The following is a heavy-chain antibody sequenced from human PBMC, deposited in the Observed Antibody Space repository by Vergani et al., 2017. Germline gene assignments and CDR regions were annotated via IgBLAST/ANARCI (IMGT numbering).Heavy chain of an antibody. J-gene: IGHJ2*01. CDR3: ARPYSSSWLWYFDL. CDR2: ISGSGGST. D-gene: IGHD6-13*01. CDR1: GFTFSSYA. V-gene: IGHV3-23*01. Sequence: EVQLLESGGGLVQPGGSLRLSCAASGFTFSSYAMSWVRQAPGKGLDWVSAISGSGGSTYYADSVKVRFTISRDNSKNTLYLQMNSLRAEDTAVYYCARPYSSSWLWYFDLWGRGTLVTVSS.